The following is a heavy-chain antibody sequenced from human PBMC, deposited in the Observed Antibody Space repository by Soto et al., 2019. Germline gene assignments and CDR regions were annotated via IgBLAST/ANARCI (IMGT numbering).Heavy chain of an antibody. Sequence: GASVKVSCKASGVTFSSYAISWVRQAPGQGLEWMGGIIPIFGTANYAQKFQGRVTITADESTSTAYMELSSLRSEDTAVYYCARDCGGDCYAGFDNWFDPWGQGTLVTVSS. J-gene: IGHJ5*02. CDR1: GVTFSSYA. D-gene: IGHD2-21*02. V-gene: IGHV1-69*13. CDR2: IIPIFGTA. CDR3: ARDCGGDCYAGFDNWFDP.